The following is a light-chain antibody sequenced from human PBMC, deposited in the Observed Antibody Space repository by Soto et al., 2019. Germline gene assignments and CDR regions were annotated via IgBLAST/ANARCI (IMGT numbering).Light chain of an antibody. CDR3: QEYNSYSPRT. CDR1: QSISSW. CDR2: DAS. V-gene: IGKV1-5*01. J-gene: IGKJ1*01. Sequence: DIQMTQSPSTLSASVGDRVTITCRASQSISSWLAWYQQKPGKAPKLLIYDASSLESGVPSRFSGTGSETELTLTISSLQHDDFATYYCQEYNSYSPRTFGQGTKVDIK.